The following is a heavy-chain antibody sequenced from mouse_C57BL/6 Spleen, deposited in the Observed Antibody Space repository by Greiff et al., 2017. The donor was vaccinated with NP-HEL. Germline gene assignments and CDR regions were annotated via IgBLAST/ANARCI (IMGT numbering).Heavy chain of an antibody. CDR1: FSPFPTSP. CDR2: FHPYNDDT. CDR3: ARGDGSSYGAMDY. Sequence: VQLQQSGAELVTPRALFPPSFPSSFSPFPTSPISFINHNHVTSLEWIGNFHPYNDDTKYNEKFKGKATLTVEKSSSTVYLELSRLTSDDSAVYYCARGDGSSYGAMDYWGQGTSVTVSS. D-gene: IGHD1-1*01. V-gene: IGHV1-47*01. J-gene: IGHJ4*01.